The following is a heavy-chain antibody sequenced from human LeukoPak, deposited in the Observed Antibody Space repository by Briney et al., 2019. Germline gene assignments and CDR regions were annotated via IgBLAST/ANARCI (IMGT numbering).Heavy chain of an antibody. J-gene: IGHJ4*02. CDR3: ARDMIKGPPDYLDY. V-gene: IGHV3-30*04. CDR1: GFIFSGYA. D-gene: IGHD3-22*01. CDR2: ISYDRQIK. Sequence: PGGSLRLSCAASGFIFSGYAMHWVRQAPDKGLEWVAVISYDRQIKYHADSVKGRFTISRDSSKNTLYLQMNSLRPDDSAVYYCARDMIKGPPDYLDYWGQGTLVTVSS.